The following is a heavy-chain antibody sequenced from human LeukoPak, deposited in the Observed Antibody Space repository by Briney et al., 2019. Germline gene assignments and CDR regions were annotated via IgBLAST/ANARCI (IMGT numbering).Heavy chain of an antibody. CDR3: ARVKPAAN. CDR2: INPNSGGA. Sequence: GASVNVSCKASGYTFTAYSIHWVRQAPGQGLEWMGWINPNSGGAKYAQKFQGRVTMTRDTSISTAYMELSRLRSDDTAVYYCARVKPAANWGQGTLVTVSS. J-gene: IGHJ4*02. V-gene: IGHV1-2*02. CDR1: GYTFTAYS. D-gene: IGHD2-2*01.